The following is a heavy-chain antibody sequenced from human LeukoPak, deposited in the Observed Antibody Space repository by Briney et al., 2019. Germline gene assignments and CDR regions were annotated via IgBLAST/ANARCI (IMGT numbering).Heavy chain of an antibody. V-gene: IGHV4-34*01. CDR2: INHSGST. D-gene: IGHD1-26*01. CDR3: ARTRPYSYPDY. J-gene: IGHJ4*02. CDR1: GGSFSGYY. Sequence: SETLSLTCAVYGGSFSGYYWSWIRQPPGKGLEWIGEINHSGSTNYNPSLKSRVTISVDTSKNQFSLKLSSVTAADTAVYYCARTRPYSYPDYWGQGTLVTVSS.